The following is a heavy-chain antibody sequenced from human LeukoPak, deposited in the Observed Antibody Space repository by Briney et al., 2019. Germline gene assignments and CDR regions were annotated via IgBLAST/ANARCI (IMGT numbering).Heavy chain of an antibody. V-gene: IGHV1-24*01. CDR1: GYTLTELS. Sequence: GASVKVSCKVSGYTLTELSMHWVRQAPGKGLEWMGGFDPEDGETIYAQKFQGRVTMTEDTSTDTAYMELSSLRSEDTAVYYCATGRIAVAGNSGHYYYGMDVWGQGTTVTVSS. D-gene: IGHD6-19*01. CDR2: FDPEDGET. J-gene: IGHJ6*02. CDR3: ATGRIAVAGNSGHYYYGMDV.